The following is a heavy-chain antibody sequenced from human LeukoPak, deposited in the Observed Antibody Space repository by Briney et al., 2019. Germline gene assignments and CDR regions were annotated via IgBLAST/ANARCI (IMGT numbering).Heavy chain of an antibody. CDR2: ISGSGDST. Sequence: GGSLRLSCAASGFIFSNYAMSWVRQAQGKGLEWVAGISGSGDSTSYPDSVKGRFTISRDNPKNTLFLQMNSLRAEDTAVYFCAKRGVVIRVILVGFHKEAYYFESWGQGALVTVSS. V-gene: IGHV3-23*01. D-gene: IGHD3/OR15-3a*01. CDR1: GFIFSNYA. CDR3: AKRGVVIRVILVGFHKEAYYFES. J-gene: IGHJ4*02.